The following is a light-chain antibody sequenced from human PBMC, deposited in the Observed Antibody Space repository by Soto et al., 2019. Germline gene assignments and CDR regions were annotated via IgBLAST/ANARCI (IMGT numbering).Light chain of an antibody. CDR3: QSYDSSLSGVV. J-gene: IGLJ2*01. CDR1: SSNIGAGYD. CDR2: GNS. Sequence: QSVLTQPPSVSGAPGQRGTISFTGSSSNIGAGYDVHWYQQLPGTAPKLLFYGNSNRPSGVPDRFSGSKSGTSASLAITGLQAEDEADYYCQSYDSSLSGVVFGGGTKLTVL. V-gene: IGLV1-40*01.